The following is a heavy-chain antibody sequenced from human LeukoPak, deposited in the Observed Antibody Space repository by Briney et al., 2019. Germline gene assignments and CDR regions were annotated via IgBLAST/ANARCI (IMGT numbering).Heavy chain of an antibody. J-gene: IGHJ4*02. V-gene: IGHV3-48*01. Sequence: PGGSLRLSCAASGFIFSGYSMNWVRQAPGKGLEWVSYISSSRTTKHYADSVKGRFTISRDSAKNSLYLQMNSLRAEDTAVYYCARSGICSGGICDSDYWGQGTLVTVSS. D-gene: IGHD2-15*01. CDR1: GFIFSGYS. CDR2: ISSSRTTK. CDR3: ARSGICSGGICDSDY.